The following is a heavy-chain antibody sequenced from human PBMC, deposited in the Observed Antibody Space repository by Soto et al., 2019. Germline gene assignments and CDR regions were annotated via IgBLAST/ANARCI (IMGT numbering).Heavy chain of an antibody. D-gene: IGHD3-22*01. CDR1: GFIFTSSS. Sequence: SVKVSCKASGFIFTSSSVQWVRQARGQRLEWIGWITVGTGNTNYAQKFQERVSITRDMSTSTAYMELSNLRSDDTAVYYCAAGDSSGYYGGWGRGTQVTVSS. CDR2: ITVGTGNT. J-gene: IGHJ4*02. V-gene: IGHV1-58*01. CDR3: AAGDSSGYYGG.